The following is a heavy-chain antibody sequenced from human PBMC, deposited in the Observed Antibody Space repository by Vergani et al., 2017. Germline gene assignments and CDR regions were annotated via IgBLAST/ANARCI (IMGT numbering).Heavy chain of an antibody. CDR1: GGSFTSYH. J-gene: IGHJ6*03. V-gene: IGHV4-34*01. CDR2: IDHTGRP. CDR3: ARVNTETNGHLYSYSYMDV. Sequence: QVQLQQWGGGLLKPSETLSLTCVVNGGSFTSYHWTWIRQSPGEGLEWVGDIDHTGRPDYNPSLKSRLTMSVDKSRNQFSLTLNSVTATDTAIYFCARVNTETNGHLYSYSYMDVWGQGTAVTVS. D-gene: IGHD4-11*01.